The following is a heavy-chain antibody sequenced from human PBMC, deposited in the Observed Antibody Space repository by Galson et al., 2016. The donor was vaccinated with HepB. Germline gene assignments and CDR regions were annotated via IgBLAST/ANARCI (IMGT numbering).Heavy chain of an antibody. D-gene: IGHD3-16*02. CDR2: ISFDGSNN. J-gene: IGHJ4*02. CDR1: GFTFSSYA. V-gene: IGHV3-30-3*01. Sequence: SLRLSCAASGFTFSSYAMHWVRQAPGKGLAWVAVISFDGSNNFYAASVKGRLTISRDNSKNTLYLQMNSLRAEDTAVYYCARDDDYVWGTYRYTRTVPQYYFDYWGQGTLVTVAS. CDR3: ARDDDYVWGTYRYTRTVPQYYFDY.